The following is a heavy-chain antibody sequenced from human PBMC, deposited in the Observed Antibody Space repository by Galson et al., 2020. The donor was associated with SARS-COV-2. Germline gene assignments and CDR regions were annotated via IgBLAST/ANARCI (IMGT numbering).Heavy chain of an antibody. J-gene: IGHJ4*02. CDR1: GFTFSDYA. V-gene: IGHV3-23*01. D-gene: IGHD2-15*01. CDR3: AKCSGDSCYRNCDY. Sequence: GESLKISCVVSGFTFSDYAMSWVRQAPGQGLAWVSSISGNGGSIYYADSVKGRFTISRDNSKNTLHLQMNTLRAEDTAVYYCAKCSGDSCYRNCDYWGQGTLVTVSS. CDR2: ISGNGGSI.